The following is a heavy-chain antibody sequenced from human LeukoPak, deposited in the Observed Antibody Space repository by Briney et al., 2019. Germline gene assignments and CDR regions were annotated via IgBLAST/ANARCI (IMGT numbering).Heavy chain of an antibody. CDR2: IYYSGST. J-gene: IGHJ4*02. CDR3: ARLDYGSGSYPFDY. V-gene: IGHV4-59*08. Sequence: SETLSLTCTVSGASISNYYWSWIRQPPGKGLEWIGYIYYSGSTNYNPSLKSRVTISVDTSKNQFSLKLSSVTAADTAVYYCARLDYGSGSYPFDYWGQGTLVIVSS. D-gene: IGHD3-10*01. CDR1: GASISNYY.